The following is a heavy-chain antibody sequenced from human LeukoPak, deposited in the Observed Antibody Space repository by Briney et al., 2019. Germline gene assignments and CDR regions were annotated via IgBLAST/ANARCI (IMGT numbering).Heavy chain of an antibody. J-gene: IGHJ4*02. CDR3: VLLIAAAGTGDY. V-gene: IGHV1-2*02. CDR1: GYTFTGYY. D-gene: IGHD6-13*01. CDR2: INPNSGGT. Sequence: ASVKVSCKASGYTFTGYYMHWVRQAPGQGLEGMGWINPNSGGTNYAQKFQGRVTMTRDTSISTAYMELSRLRSDDTAVYYCVLLIAAAGTGDYWGQGTLVTVSS.